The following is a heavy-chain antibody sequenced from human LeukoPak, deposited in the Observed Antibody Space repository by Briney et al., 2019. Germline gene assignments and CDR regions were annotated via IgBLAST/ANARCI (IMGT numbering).Heavy chain of an antibody. J-gene: IGHJ3*02. D-gene: IGHD3-10*01. CDR3: ASSDRRISMARELGAFDI. V-gene: IGHV4-39*01. CDR2: IYYSGST. Sequence: SETLSLTCTVSGGSIRSSSYYWGWIRQPPGKGLEWIGSIYYSGSTYYNPSLKSRVTISVDTSKNQFSLKLISVTAADTAVYYCASSDRRISMARELGAFDIWGQGTMVTVSS. CDR1: GGSIRSSSYY.